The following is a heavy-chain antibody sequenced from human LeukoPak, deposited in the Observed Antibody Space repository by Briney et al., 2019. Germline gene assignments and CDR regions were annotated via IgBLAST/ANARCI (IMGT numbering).Heavy chain of an antibody. V-gene: IGHV3-7*01. Sequence: QPGGSLRLSCAASGFTFSDHYMDWVRQAPGKGLEWVGNINQDGGVKNYVDSVKGRFTISRDKAKNSLYLQMNSLRDEDTAVYYCARDDYASGSYNYWGQGTLVTVSS. CDR3: ARDDYASGSYNY. D-gene: IGHD3-10*01. J-gene: IGHJ4*02. CDR1: GFTFSDHY. CDR2: INQDGGVK.